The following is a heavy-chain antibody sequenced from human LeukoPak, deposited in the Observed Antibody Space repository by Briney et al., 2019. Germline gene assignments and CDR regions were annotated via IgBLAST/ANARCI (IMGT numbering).Heavy chain of an antibody. V-gene: IGHV3-11*06. Sequence: GGSLRLSCAASGFSFSDYYMTWIRQAPGKGLEWVSYVSGSGSYTNYADSVKGRFTISRDSAKNSLYLQMSSLRADDTAVYYCARGRYSTSPLDYWGQGTLVTVSS. CDR1: GFSFSDYY. CDR3: ARGRYSTSPLDY. J-gene: IGHJ4*02. D-gene: IGHD6-6*01. CDR2: VSGSGSYT.